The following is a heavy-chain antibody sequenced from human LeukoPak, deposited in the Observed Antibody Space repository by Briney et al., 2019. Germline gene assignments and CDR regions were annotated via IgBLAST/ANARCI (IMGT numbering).Heavy chain of an antibody. J-gene: IGHJ4*02. V-gene: IGHV3-48*03. CDR3: ARGPKSGYVDR. CDR2: IRSSGSTI. Sequence: PGGSLRLSCAASGFTFSSYEMNWVRQAPGKGLEWVSHIRSSGSTIYYADSAKGRFTISRDNAQKSLYLQMNSLRVEDTAVYYCARGPKSGYVDRWGQGTLSPSPQ. D-gene: IGHD1-26*01. CDR1: GFTFSSYE.